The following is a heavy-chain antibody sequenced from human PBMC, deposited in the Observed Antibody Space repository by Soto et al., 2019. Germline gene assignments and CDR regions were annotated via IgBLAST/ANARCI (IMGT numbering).Heavy chain of an antibody. Sequence: QVQLVQSGAEVRKPGSSVNVSCKASGGSNNNYIIAWVRQAPGQGLEWLGRILVSRGTVDYARKFQGRLTMTADKPPATTHLALRSLRSEDTVVYFCARVSTDYEYCDDLEGRDYGMDVWGQGTTVTVSS. CDR2: ILVSRGTV. CDR1: GGSNNNYI. CDR3: ARVSTDYEYCDDLEGRDYGMDV. J-gene: IGHJ6*02. V-gene: IGHV1-69*08. D-gene: IGHD5-12*01.